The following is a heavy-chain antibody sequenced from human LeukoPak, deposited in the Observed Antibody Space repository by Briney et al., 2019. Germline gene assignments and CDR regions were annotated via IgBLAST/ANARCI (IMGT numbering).Heavy chain of an antibody. CDR1: GYTFTGYY. Sequence: GASVKVSCKASGYTFTGYYMHWVRQAPGQGLEWMGRINPNSGGTNYAQKFQGRVTMTRDTSISTAYMELSRLRSDDTAVYYCGRENYYDGSGSPSASVPIDHWGQGTLVTVSS. D-gene: IGHD3-22*01. V-gene: IGHV1-2*06. CDR2: INPNSGGT. CDR3: GRENYYDGSGSPSASVPIDH. J-gene: IGHJ4*02.